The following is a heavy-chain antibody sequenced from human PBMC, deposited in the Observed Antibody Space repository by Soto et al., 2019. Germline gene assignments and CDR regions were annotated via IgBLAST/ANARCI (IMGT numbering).Heavy chain of an antibody. V-gene: IGHV4-4*02. CDR3: ARDLWGYCGADCYPLDV. CDR1: GFTFSSYAM. D-gene: IGHD2-21*02. Sequence: GSLRLSCAASGFTFSSYAMSWVRQTPGKGLEWIGEVYHTGSTKYNPSLKNRVTISVDKSKNQFSLKLNSVTAADTAVYYCARDLWGYCGADCYPLDVWGQGTTVTVSS. CDR2: VYHTGST. J-gene: IGHJ6*02.